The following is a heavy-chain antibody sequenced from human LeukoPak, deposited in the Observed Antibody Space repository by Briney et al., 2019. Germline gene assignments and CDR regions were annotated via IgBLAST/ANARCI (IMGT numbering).Heavy chain of an antibody. CDR1: GFTFSSYG. D-gene: IGHD1-26*01. CDR3: ATKTSGTYGYFEY. CDR2: IRGSGVYT. J-gene: IGHJ4*02. V-gene: IGHV3-23*01. Sequence: GGSLRLSCAGSGFTFSSYGMSWVRQTPGKGLEWVSVIRGSGVYTIYADSVKGRLTISRDNSKNTLYLQMNSLRAEDTAIYFCATKTSGTYGYFEYWGQGTLVTVSS.